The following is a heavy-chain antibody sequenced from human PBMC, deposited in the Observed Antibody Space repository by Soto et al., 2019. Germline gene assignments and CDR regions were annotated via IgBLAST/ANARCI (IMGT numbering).Heavy chain of an antibody. J-gene: IGHJ4*02. CDR2: IYYIGST. CDR1: GGSISSGGYY. V-gene: IGHV4-31*03. D-gene: IGHD5-18*01. CDR3: ARSGYSYGPNPLLY. Sequence: QVQLQESGPGLVKPSRTLSLTCTVSGGSISSGGYYWSWIRQHPGKGLEWIGYIYYIGSTYYNPSLPSRVTISVDTSKNQFSLKLSSVTAADTAVYYCARSGYSYGPNPLLYWGQGTLVTVSS.